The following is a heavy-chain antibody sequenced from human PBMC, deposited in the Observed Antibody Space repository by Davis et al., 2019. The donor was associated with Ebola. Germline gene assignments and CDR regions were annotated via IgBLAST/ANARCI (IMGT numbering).Heavy chain of an antibody. CDR3: ERGTSGAEH. D-gene: IGHD3-16*01. J-gene: IGHJ4*02. V-gene: IGHV4-34*03. CDR1: GGSFSGFY. CDR2: INHSGST. Sequence: MPSETLSPTFPLLGGSFSGFYWSWFRQLPGEGLEWIGEINHSGSTNYNPSFKSRVTISVDTPKNQFSLKLRSVAAADTAVYYNERGTSGAEHWGQGTLVTVSS.